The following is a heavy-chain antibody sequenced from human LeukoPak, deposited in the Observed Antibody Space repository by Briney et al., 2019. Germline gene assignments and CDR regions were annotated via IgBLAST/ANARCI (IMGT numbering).Heavy chain of an antibody. J-gene: IGHJ4*02. Sequence: GGSLRLSCAASGFTFSSYSINWVRQAPGKGLEWVSYISSSSSTIYHADSVKGRFTVSRDNAKKSLYLQMNSLRAEDTAVYYCARDMNEFGFGYWGQGTLVTVSS. D-gene: IGHD3-10*01. V-gene: IGHV3-48*01. CDR1: GFTFSSYS. CDR3: ARDMNEFGFGY. CDR2: ISSSSSTI.